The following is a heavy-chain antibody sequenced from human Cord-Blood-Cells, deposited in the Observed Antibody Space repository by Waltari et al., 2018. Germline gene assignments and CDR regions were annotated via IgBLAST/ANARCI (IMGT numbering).Heavy chain of an antibody. Sequence: QVQLVQSGAEVKKPGASVKVSCKASGYHFTSYDITCVRQATGQGLEWMGWMNPNSGNTGYAQKFQGRVTITRNTSISTAYMELSSLRSEDTAVYYCARYSSSSWFDPWGQGTLVTVSS. CDR1: GYHFTSYD. CDR2: MNPNSGNT. J-gene: IGHJ5*02. D-gene: IGHD6-6*01. CDR3: ARYSSSSWFDP. V-gene: IGHV1-8*03.